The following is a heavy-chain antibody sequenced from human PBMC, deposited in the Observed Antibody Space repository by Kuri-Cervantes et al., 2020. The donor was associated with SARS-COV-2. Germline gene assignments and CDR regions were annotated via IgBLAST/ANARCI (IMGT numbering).Heavy chain of an antibody. CDR1: GGTFSSYA. CDR2: IIPILGIA. CDR3: AGATPSGPTTPGI. J-gene: IGHJ3*02. D-gene: IGHD3-10*01. V-gene: IGHV1-69*04. Sequence: SVKVSCKASGGTFSSYAISWVRQAPGKGLEWMRRIIPILGIANYAQKFQGRVTITADKSTSTAYMELSSLRSEDTAVYDCAGATPSGPTTPGIRGQGTMVTVSS.